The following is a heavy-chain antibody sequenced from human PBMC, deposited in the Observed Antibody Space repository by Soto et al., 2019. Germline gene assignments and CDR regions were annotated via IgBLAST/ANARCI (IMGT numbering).Heavy chain of an antibody. CDR1: GFTFSSYA. Sequence: GGSLRLSCAASGFTFSSYAMSWVRQAPGKGLEWVSAISGSGGSTYYADSVKGRFTISRDNSKNTLYLQMNSLRAEDTAVYYCAVYSSGYYPYFDYGGQETLVTVSS. V-gene: IGHV3-23*01. D-gene: IGHD3-22*01. CDR3: AVYSSGYYPYFDY. J-gene: IGHJ4*02. CDR2: ISGSGGST.